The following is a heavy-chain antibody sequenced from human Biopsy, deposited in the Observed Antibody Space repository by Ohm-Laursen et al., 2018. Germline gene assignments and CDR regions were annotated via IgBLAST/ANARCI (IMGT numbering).Heavy chain of an antibody. Sequence: SQTLSLTCTVSGVSIIGGRYYWNWIRHHPGKGLEWIGNIFYSANTYYNPSLKSRVTISVDTSKNQFSLKLSSVTAADTAVYYCARATNSTGWPYYYFYGMDVWGQGTTVTVSS. CDR3: ARATNSTGWPYYYFYGMDV. J-gene: IGHJ6*02. V-gene: IGHV4-31*03. CDR2: IFYSANT. D-gene: IGHD2/OR15-2a*01. CDR1: GVSIIGGRYY.